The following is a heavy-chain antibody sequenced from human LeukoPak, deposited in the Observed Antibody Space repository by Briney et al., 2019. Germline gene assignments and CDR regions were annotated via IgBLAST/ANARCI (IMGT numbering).Heavy chain of an antibody. CDR2: INHRGST. CDR1: GGSFSGYY. V-gene: IGHV4-34*01. D-gene: IGHD3-3*01. Sequence: SETPSLTCAVYGGSFSGYYWSWIRQPPGKGLEWIGEINHRGSTNYNPSLKSRVTISVDTSKNQFSLKLSSVTAADTAVYYCARGQRGYDFWSGYYAWFDPWGQGTLVTVSS. J-gene: IGHJ5*02. CDR3: ARGQRGYDFWSGYYAWFDP.